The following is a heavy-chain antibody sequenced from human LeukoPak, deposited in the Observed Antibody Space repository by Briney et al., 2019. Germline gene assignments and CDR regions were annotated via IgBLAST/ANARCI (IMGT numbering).Heavy chain of an antibody. CDR3: ARRGLMVRGVISLDAFDI. J-gene: IGHJ3*02. D-gene: IGHD3-10*01. CDR2: INPSGGST. V-gene: IGHV1-46*01. CDR1: GYTFTSYY. Sequence: GASVKVSCKASGYTFTSYYMHWVRQAPGQGLERMGIINPSGGSTSYAQTFQGRVTMTRDTSTSTVYMELSSLRSEDTAVYYCARRGLMVRGVISLDAFDIWGQGTMVTVSS.